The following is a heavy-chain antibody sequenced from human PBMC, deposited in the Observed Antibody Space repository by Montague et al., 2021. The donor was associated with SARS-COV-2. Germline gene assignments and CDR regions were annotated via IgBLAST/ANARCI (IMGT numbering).Heavy chain of an antibody. CDR2: MYYSGST. J-gene: IGHJ3*02. V-gene: IGHV4-59*01. CDR3: AREGRGYCSSTSCQSAFDI. CDR1: GGSISSYY. Sequence: SETLSLTCTVSGGSISSYYWSWIRQPPGKGLEWIGYMYYSGSTNYNPSLKSRATISVDTSKNQFSLKLSSMTAADTAVYYCAREGRGYCSSTSCQSAFDIWGQETRVTVSS. D-gene: IGHD2-2*01.